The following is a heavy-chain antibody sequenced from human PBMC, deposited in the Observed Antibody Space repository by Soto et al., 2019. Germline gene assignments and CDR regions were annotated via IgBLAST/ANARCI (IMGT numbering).Heavy chain of an antibody. CDR1: GITYSSSA. V-gene: IGHV3-23*01. Sequence: PGLSLRLSCLVSGITYSSSALSWVRQAPGKGLEWVSAITANGQGIYSADSVWGRFTSSRDNSKNTIFLHMDSLRAEATAVYYGARDRNYPRDQFHYWGQGTLVTVSS. CDR2: ITANGQGI. J-gene: IGHJ4*02. D-gene: IGHD1-7*01. CDR3: ARDRNYPRDQFHY.